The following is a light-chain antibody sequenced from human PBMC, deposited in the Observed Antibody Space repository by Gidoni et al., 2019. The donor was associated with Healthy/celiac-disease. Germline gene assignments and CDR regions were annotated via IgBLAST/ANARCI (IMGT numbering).Light chain of an antibody. CDR3: QQYYSTLPYT. CDR2: WAA. V-gene: IGKV4-1*01. Sequence: DVVMTPSPDSLAVSLGERATINCKSSQIVLYTSNNKNYLSCYQQKPGRPPQLLIFWAATREAGVPDRFSGSGSWTDFTLTTISLQAEDVAVYYCQQYYSTLPYTFGQGTKLEIK. J-gene: IGKJ2*01. CDR1: QIVLYTSNNKNY.